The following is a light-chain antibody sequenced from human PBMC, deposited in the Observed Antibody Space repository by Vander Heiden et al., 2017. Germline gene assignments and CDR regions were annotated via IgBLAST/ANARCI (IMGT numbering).Light chain of an antibody. CDR1: QSVSSSY. J-gene: IGKJ3*01. V-gene: IGKV3-20*01. CDR3: QQYGSSSS. CDR2: GAS. Sequence: EIVLTQSPGTLSLSPGERATLSCRASQSVSSSYLAWYQQKPGQAPRLLIYGASSRATGIPDRFSGSGSGTDFTLTIRRLEPEDFAVYYCQQYGSSSSFGPGTKVDIK.